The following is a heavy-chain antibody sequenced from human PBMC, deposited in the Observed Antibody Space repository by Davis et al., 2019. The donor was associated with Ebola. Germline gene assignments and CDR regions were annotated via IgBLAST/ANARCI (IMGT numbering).Heavy chain of an antibody. V-gene: IGHV3-21*01. CDR1: GFTFSTYS. D-gene: IGHD2-15*01. J-gene: IGHJ6*04. CDR2: ISSSSGYI. CDR3: ARDGLIPTSYCSGGSCYSDYGMDV. Sequence: GGSLRLSCAASGFTFSTYSMKWVRQAPGKGLEWVSSISSSSGYIYYADSVRGRFTISRDNAKNSLYLQMNSLRAEDTAVYYCARDGLIPTSYCSGGSCYSDYGMDVWGKGTTVTVSS.